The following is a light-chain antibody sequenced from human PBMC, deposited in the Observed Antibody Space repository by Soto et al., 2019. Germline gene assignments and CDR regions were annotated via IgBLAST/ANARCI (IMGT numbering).Light chain of an antibody. Sequence: EIVFTQSPGTLSLSPGERATLSCRASQSVSSSYLAWYQQKPGRAPRLLIYGASSRATGIPDRFSGSGSGTDFTLTISRLEPEDLAVYYCQQYGSFFGQGTRLEIK. J-gene: IGKJ5*01. CDR1: QSVSSSY. V-gene: IGKV3-20*01. CDR3: QQYGSF. CDR2: GAS.